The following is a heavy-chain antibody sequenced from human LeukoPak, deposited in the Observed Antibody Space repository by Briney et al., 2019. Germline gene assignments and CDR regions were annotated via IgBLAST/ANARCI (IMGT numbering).Heavy chain of an antibody. V-gene: IGHV1-46*01. Sequence: ASVKVSCKASGYTFTSYYMHWVRQAPGQGLEWMGIINPSGGSTSYAQKFQGRVTMTRDTSTSTVYMELSSLRSEDTAVYYCARDPPKGRFLEWFPFDYWGQGTLVTVSS. CDR1: GYTFTSYY. CDR3: ARDPPKGRFLEWFPFDY. CDR2: INPSGGST. J-gene: IGHJ4*02. D-gene: IGHD3-3*01.